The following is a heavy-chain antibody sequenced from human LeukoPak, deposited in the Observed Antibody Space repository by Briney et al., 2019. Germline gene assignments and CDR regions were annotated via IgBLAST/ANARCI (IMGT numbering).Heavy chain of an antibody. CDR1: GFTFSSYA. V-gene: IGHV3-23*01. CDR3: AKTAPTVTTVDY. CDR2: ISGRGGRT. D-gene: IGHD4-17*01. Sequence: PGGSLRLSCAASGFTFSSYAMSWARESPGKGLEWVSAISGRGGRTYYADSVKGRFTISRDNSKNTLYLQMNSLRAEDTAVYYCAKTAPTVTTVDYWGQGTLVTVSS. J-gene: IGHJ4*02.